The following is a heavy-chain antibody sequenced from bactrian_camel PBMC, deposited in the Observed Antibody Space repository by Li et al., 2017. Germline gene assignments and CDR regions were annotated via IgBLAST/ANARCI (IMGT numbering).Heavy chain of an antibody. V-gene: IGHV3S53*01. D-gene: IGHD1*01. J-gene: IGHJ4*01. CDR2: ITGDGGT. Sequence: HVQLVESGGGSVQTGGSLTLSCKPSFFILDDVEMAWYRQTPGNKCELVASITGDGGTYCTDAVKGRFTISHDAAKSSIDLEMNSLKPDDTAVYYCAATGQMLSVAGCRTQGTQVTVS. CDR1: FFILDDVE.